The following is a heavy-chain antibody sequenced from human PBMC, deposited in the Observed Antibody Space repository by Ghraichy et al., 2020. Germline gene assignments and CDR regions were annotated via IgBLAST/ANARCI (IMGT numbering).Heavy chain of an antibody. V-gene: IGHV3-53*04. J-gene: IGHJ4*02. CDR2: IYSGGST. D-gene: IGHD6-13*01. CDR1: GFTVSSNY. Sequence: GSLRLSCAASGFTVSSNYMSWVRQAPGKGLEWVSVIYSGGSTYYADSVKGRFTISGHNSKNTLYLQMNSLRAEDTAVYYCASTIAAAGTGLDYWGQGTLVTVSS. CDR3: ASTIAAAGTGLDY.